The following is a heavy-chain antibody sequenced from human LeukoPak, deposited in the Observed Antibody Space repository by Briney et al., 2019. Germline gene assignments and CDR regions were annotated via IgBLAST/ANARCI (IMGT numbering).Heavy chain of an antibody. J-gene: IGHJ4*02. CDR2: INGDGTTT. Sequence: PGGSLRLSCAASGFTFSNYWMHWVRQTPGKGLVWVSRINGDGTTTRYADSVKGRFTISRDNAKNTLYLQMNSLRAEDTAVYYCARGGEGYNGPGFNWGQGTLVTVSS. D-gene: IGHD5-12*01. CDR1: GFTFSNYW. CDR3: ARGGEGYNGPGFN. V-gene: IGHV3-74*01.